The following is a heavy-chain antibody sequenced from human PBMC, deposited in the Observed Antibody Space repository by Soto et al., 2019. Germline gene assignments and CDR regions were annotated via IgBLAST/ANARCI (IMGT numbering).Heavy chain of an antibody. Sequence: GSLRLSCAASGFTFSSYTMGWVRQGPGKGLEWVGEIYHSGSTNYNPSLKSRVTISVDKSKNQFSLKLSSVTAADTAVYYCARWPEGIVVVPAAIGGAFDIWGQGTMVTVSS. CDR3: ARWPEGIVVVPAAIGGAFDI. CDR1: GFTFSSYTM. D-gene: IGHD2-2*02. J-gene: IGHJ3*02. V-gene: IGHV4-4*02. CDR2: IYHSGST.